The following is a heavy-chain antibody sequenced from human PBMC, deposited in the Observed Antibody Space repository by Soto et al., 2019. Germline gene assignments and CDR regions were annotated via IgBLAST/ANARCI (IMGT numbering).Heavy chain of an antibody. V-gene: IGHV4-39*01. CDR3: ARRIVATETFDY. CDR2: IYSTGTT. CDR1: GDSISSGNYR. J-gene: IGHJ4*02. Sequence: SETLSLTCTVSGDSISSGNYRWGWLRQTPGRGLEWIGNIYSTGTTYYNPSLKSRATISVDTSKNQFSLTVTSVTAADTAVYYCARRIVATETFDYWGQGTLVTVSS. D-gene: IGHD5-12*01.